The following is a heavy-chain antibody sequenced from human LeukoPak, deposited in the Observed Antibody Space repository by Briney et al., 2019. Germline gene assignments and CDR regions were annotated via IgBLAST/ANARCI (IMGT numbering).Heavy chain of an antibody. J-gene: IGHJ4*02. Sequence: ASVKVSCKASGYTFTSYGISWVRQAPGQGLEWMGWISAYNGNTNYAQKLQGRDTMTTDTSTSTAYMELRSLRSDDTAVYYCARVSPYSSGWYGVFDYWGQGTLVTVSS. V-gene: IGHV1-18*01. D-gene: IGHD6-19*01. CDR1: GYTFTSYG. CDR2: ISAYNGNT. CDR3: ARVSPYSSGWYGVFDY.